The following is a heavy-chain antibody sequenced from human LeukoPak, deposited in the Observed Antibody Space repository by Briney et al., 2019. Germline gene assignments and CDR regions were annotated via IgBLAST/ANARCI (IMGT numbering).Heavy chain of an antibody. CDR2: ISYDGSNK. CDR3: ARSAWTYDY. J-gene: IGHJ4*02. Sequence: GGSLRLSCAASGFTFSSYAMHWVRQAPGKGLEWVAVISYDGSNKYYADSVKGRFTISRDNSKNTLYLQMNSLRAEDTAVYYCARSAWTYDYWGQGTLVTVSS. CDR1: GFTFSSYA. V-gene: IGHV3-30*04. D-gene: IGHD5-12*01.